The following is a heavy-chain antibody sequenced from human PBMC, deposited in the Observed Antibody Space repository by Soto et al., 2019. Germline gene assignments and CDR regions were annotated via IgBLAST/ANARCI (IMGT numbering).Heavy chain of an antibody. CDR2: IWYDGSNK. Sequence: GGSLRLSCAASGFTFSSYVMHWVRQAPGKGLEWVAVIWYDGSNKYYADSVKGRFTISRDNSKNTLYLQMNSLRAEDTAVYYCATELGITMVRGPIGGAFDIWGQGTMVTVSS. CDR3: ATELGITMVRGPIGGAFDI. CDR1: GFTFSSYV. D-gene: IGHD3-10*01. V-gene: IGHV3-33*01. J-gene: IGHJ3*02.